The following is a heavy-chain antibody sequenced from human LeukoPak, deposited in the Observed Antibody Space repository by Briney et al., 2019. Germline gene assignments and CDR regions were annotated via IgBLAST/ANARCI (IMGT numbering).Heavy chain of an antibody. CDR2: ISGSGDST. CDR3: AKDRSSVSDFWTGYYPDY. CDR1: GFTFRSYA. J-gene: IGHJ4*02. D-gene: IGHD3/OR15-3a*01. V-gene: IGHV3-23*01. Sequence: KTGGSLRLSCAASGFTFRSYAMSWVRQAPGKGLEWVSVISGSGDSTYYADSVKGRFTISRDNSKTTLYLQMNSLRAEDTVVYYCAKDRSSVSDFWTGYYPDYRGQGRLVTVSS.